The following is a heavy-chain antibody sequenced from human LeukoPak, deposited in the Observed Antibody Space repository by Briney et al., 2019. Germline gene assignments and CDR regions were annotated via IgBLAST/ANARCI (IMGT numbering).Heavy chain of an antibody. CDR2: MSGTGGTS. CDR3: AKWVPRSLESIYGMDV. V-gene: IGHV3-23*01. CDR1: GFKFSDYA. J-gene: IGHJ6*02. D-gene: IGHD3-3*01. Sequence: GGSLRLSCAASGFKFSDYAMNWVRQAPGKGLEWVSGMSGTGGTSYYADSAKGRFTISRDNSKSTLDLQMNSLRAEDTAVYYCAKWVPRSLESIYGMDVWGQGTTVTVSS.